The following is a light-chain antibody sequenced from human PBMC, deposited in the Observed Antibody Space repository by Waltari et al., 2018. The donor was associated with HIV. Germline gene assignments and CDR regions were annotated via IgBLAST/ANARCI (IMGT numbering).Light chain of an antibody. CDR3: CSYGGSDTWV. J-gene: IGLJ3*02. CDR1: GRDVGGYNY. CDR2: DVS. V-gene: IGLV2-11*01. Sequence: QSALTQPRSVSGSPGQSVTISCPGTGRDVGGYNYVSWYRQHPGKAPKLMIYDVSKRPSGAPARFAASKAGNTASLTISGLQAEDEADYYCCSYGGSDTWVFGGGTKLTVL.